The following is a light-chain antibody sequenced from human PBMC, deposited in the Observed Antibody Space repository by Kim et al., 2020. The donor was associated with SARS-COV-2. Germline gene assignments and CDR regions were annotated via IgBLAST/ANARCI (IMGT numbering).Light chain of an antibody. Sequence: DIQMTQSPSSLSASVGDRVTITCRASQGISNYLAWYQQKQGKVPKLLIYAASTLQSGVPSRFSGSRSGTDFTLTISSLQAEDVATYYCQQYNSAPPISFGRGTRLEIK. CDR3: QQYNSAPPIS. CDR1: QGISNY. J-gene: IGKJ5*01. CDR2: AAS. V-gene: IGKV1-27*01.